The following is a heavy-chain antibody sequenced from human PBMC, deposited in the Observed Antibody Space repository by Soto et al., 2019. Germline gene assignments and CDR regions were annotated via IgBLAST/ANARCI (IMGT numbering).Heavy chain of an antibody. V-gene: IGHV3-23*01. J-gene: IGHJ4*02. CDR3: AKDVLWFGELLYYFDY. Sequence: GGSLRLSCAASGFTFSSYAMSWVRQALGKGLEWVSAISGSGGSTYYADSVKGRFTISRDNSKNTLYLQMNSLRAEDTAVYYCAKDVLWFGELLYYFDYWGQGTLVTVSS. CDR2: ISGSGGST. D-gene: IGHD3-10*01. CDR1: GFTFSSYA.